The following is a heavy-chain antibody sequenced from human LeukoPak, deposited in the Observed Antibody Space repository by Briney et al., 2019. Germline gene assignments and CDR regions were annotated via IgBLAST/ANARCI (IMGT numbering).Heavy chain of an antibody. CDR3: ARSQLPHNYYYYGVDV. D-gene: IGHD2-2*01. V-gene: IGHV3-30*04. J-gene: IGHJ6*02. CDR1: GFTFSSYA. Sequence: GRPLRLSCAASGFTFSSYAMHWVRQAPGKGLEWVAVISYDGSIKYYADSVKGRFTISRDNSKNTLFLQMNSLRAEDTAVYYCARSQLPHNYYYYGVDVWGQGTTVTVSS. CDR2: ISYDGSIK.